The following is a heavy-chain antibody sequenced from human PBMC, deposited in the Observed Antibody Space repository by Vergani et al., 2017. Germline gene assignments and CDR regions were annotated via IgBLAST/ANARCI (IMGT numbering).Heavy chain of an antibody. CDR1: GGSFNTYY. CDR3: ARVMYRDEASTGYRREGMDI. CDR2: IYPTGST. D-gene: IGHD3-9*01. J-gene: IGHJ6*02. Sequence: QVQLEESGPGLVKPSETLSLTCTVSGGSFNTYYWSWIWQSQGKGLEWIGYIYPTGSTNYNPSLNSQVTMSVDTSKNQFSLKLRSVTAADTAVYFCARVMYRDEASTGYRREGMDIWCQGTTVTISS. V-gene: IGHV4-59*13.